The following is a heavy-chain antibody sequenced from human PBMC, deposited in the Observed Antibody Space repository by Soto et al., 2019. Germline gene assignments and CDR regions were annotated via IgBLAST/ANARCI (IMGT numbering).Heavy chain of an antibody. J-gene: IGHJ4*01. CDR3: ATYSNGWLFSAY. CDR2: IKSKSDGATT. D-gene: IGHD6-19*01. CDR1: GFIFTNAW. V-gene: IGHV3-15*01. Sequence: PGGSLRLSCAVSGFIFTNAWMSWVRQAPGKGLEWVGRIKSKSDGATTDYAAPVKDRFTISRDDSKNMLYLQMNSLKTEDTAAYYCATYSNGWLFSAYWGQGTLVTVSS.